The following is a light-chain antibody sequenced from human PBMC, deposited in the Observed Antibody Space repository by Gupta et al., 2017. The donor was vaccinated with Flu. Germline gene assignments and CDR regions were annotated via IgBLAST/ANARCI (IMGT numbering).Light chain of an antibody. Sequence: ASLGASVKLTCTLSSGHSSYAIAWHQQQPEKGPRYLMKFNSDGSHSKGDGIPDRFSGSSSGAERYLTISSLQSEDEADYYCQTWGTGIGVFGGGTKLTVL. CDR2: FNSDGSH. V-gene: IGLV4-69*01. J-gene: IGLJ3*02. CDR3: QTWGTGIGV. CDR1: SGHSSYA.